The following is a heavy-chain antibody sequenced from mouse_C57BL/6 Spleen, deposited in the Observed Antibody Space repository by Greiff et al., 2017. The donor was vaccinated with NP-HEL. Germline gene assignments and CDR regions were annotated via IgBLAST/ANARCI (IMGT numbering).Heavy chain of an antibody. J-gene: IGHJ2*01. CDR3: ARAPYFDY. V-gene: IGHV3-6*01. CDR1: GYSITSGYY. CDR2: ISYDGSN. Sequence: VQLQQSGPGLVKPSQSLSLTCSVTGYSITSGYYWNWIRQFPGNKLEWMGYISYDGSNNYNPSLKNRISITRDTSKNQFFLKLNSVTTEDTATYYCARAPYFDYWGQGTTLTVSS.